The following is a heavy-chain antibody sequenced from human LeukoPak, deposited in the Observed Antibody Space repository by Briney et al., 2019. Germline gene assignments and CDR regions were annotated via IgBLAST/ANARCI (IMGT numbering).Heavy chain of an antibody. CDR3: AKQLGYCSDGSCYFPY. CDR1: GFTFSSSA. CDR2: ISNNGGYT. J-gene: IGHJ4*02. D-gene: IGHD2-15*01. Sequence: GGSLRLSCAASGFTFSSSAMSWVRQAPGKGLEWVSAISNNGGYTYYADSVQGRLTISRDNSKSTLCLQMNSLRAEDTAVYYWAKQLGYCSDGSCYFPYWGQGTLVTVSS. V-gene: IGHV3-23*01.